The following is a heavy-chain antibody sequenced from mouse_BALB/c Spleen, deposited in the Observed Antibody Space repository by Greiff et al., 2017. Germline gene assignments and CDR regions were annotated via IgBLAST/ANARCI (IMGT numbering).Heavy chain of an antibody. J-gene: IGHJ3*01. V-gene: IGHV5-6-3*01. Sequence: EVKLVESGGGLVQPGGSLKLSCAASGFTFSSYGMSWVRQTPDKRLELVATINSNGGSTYYPDSVKGRFTISRDNAKNTLYLQISRLKSEDTAVYYCASYGNYGFAYWGQGTLVTVSA. D-gene: IGHD2-1*01. CDR2: INSNGGST. CDR3: ASYGNYGFAY. CDR1: GFTFSSYG.